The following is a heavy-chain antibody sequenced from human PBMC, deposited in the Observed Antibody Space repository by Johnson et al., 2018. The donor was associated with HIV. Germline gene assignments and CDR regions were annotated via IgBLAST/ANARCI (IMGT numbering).Heavy chain of an antibody. CDR3: ARPVVADYRGAFDI. Sequence: QVLLVESGGGLVQPGGSLRLSCAASGFTFTTYAMHWVRQAPGKGLEWVAVISYDGSNKYYADSVKGRFTISRDNAKNSLYLPMNSLRAEDTAVYYCARPVVADYRGAFDIWGQGTMVTVSS. D-gene: IGHD3-22*01. V-gene: IGHV3-30*04. CDR1: GFTFTTYA. J-gene: IGHJ3*02. CDR2: ISYDGSNK.